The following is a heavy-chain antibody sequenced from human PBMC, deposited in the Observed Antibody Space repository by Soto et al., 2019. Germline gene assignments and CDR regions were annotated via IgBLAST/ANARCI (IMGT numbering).Heavy chain of an antibody. CDR2: ISSSSSYI. J-gene: IGHJ6*02. CDR1: GFTFSSYS. Sequence: VGSLRLSCAASGFTFSSYSMNWVRQAPGKGLEWVSSISSSSSYIYYADSVKGRFTISRDNAKNSLYLQMNSLRAEDTAVYYCARDSPEYYGMDVWGQGTTVTVSS. V-gene: IGHV3-21*01. CDR3: ARDSPEYYGMDV.